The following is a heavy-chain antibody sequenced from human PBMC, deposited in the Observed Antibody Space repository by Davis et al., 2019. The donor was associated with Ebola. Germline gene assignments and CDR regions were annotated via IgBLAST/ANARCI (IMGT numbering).Heavy chain of an antibody. CDR3: AKENRYSYGYLDV. Sequence: GESLKISCAASGLTFSSYGMSWVRQAPGKGLEWVSGFSGTSFTPHSADSVKGRFTISRDTSKNTLYLQMSDLRAEDTAVYYCAKENRYSYGYLDVWGKGTTVTVSS. D-gene: IGHD5-18*01. J-gene: IGHJ6*04. CDR1: GLTFSSYG. V-gene: IGHV3-23*01. CDR2: FSGTSFTP.